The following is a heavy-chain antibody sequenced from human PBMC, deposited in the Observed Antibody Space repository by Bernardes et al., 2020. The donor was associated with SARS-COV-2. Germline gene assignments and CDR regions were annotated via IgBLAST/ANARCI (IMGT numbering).Heavy chain of an antibody. J-gene: IGHJ6*02. V-gene: IGHV7-4-1*02. Sequence: ASVKVSCKASGYTFTSYAMNWVRQAPGQGLEWMGWINTNTGNPTYAQGFTGRFVFSLDTSVSTAYLQISSLKAEDTAVYYCAISGELWFGELLYPTYYYYGMDVWGQGTTVTVS. CDR2: INTNTGNP. D-gene: IGHD3-10*01. CDR1: GYTFTSYA. CDR3: AISGELWFGELLYPTYYYYGMDV.